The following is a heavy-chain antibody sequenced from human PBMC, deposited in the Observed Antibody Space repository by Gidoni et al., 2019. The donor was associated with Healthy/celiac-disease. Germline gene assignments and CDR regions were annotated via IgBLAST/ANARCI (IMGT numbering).Heavy chain of an antibody. CDR3: ARDSGSSWEYYYYYYGMDV. V-gene: IGHV4-61*01. CDR1: GGSASSGSYY. Sequence: QVQLQESGPGLVKPSETRSITCTASGGSASSGSYYWSWIRQPPGKGLEWIGYISYSGSTNYNPSLKSRVTISVDTSKNQFSLKLSSVTAADTAVYYCARDSGSSWEYYYYYYGMDVWGQGTTVTVSS. D-gene: IGHD6-13*01. CDR2: ISYSGST. J-gene: IGHJ6*02.